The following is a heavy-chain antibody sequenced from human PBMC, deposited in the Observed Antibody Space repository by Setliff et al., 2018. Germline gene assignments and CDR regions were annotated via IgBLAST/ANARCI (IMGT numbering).Heavy chain of an antibody. CDR2: IYTSGTT. D-gene: IGHD3-10*01. V-gene: IGHV4-4*08. Sequence: SETLSLTCSVSGASISSYYWSWIRQPPGKGLEWIGYIYTSGTTKYNPSLKSRVTISIDTSKSQFSLNLSSVTAADTAVYYCARIAYGSGSYYFGYWGQGTLVTVSS. CDR3: ARIAYGSGSYYFGY. J-gene: IGHJ4*02. CDR1: GASISSYY.